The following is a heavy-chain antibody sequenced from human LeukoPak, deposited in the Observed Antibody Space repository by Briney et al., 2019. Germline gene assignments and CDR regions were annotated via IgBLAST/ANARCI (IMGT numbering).Heavy chain of an antibody. V-gene: IGHV4-34*01. D-gene: IGHD3-10*01. CDR1: GGSFSGYY. CDR2: INHSGST. Sequence: SETLSLTCAVYGGSFSGYYWSWIRQSPGKGLEWIGEINHSGSTNYNPSLKSRVTISVDTSKNQFSLKLSSVTAADTAVYYCAREAVRGNYYYYGMDVWGQGTTVTVSS. J-gene: IGHJ6*02. CDR3: AREAVRGNYYYYGMDV.